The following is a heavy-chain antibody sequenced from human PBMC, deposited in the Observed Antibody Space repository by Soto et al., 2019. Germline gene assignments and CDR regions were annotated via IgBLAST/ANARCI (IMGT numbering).Heavy chain of an antibody. CDR2: INPSGGST. V-gene: IGHV1-46*01. D-gene: IGHD6-19*01. CDR3: AREAYTKSGIAVAGRLAH. CDR1: GYTFTSYY. Sequence: ASVKASCKASGYTFTSYYMPWVRQAPVQLLEWMGIINPSGGSTSYAQKFQGRVTMTRDTSTSTVYMELSSLRSEDTAVYYCAREAYTKSGIAVAGRLAHWGQGTLVTVSS. J-gene: IGHJ5*02.